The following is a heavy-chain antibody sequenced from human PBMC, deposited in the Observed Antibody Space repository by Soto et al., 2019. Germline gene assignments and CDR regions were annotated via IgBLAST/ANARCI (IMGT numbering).Heavy chain of an antibody. CDR3: ATQNNGYESPFDY. J-gene: IGHJ4*02. CDR2: IYYSGST. Sequence: QVQLPESGPGLVQPSETLSLTCPVSGGSISRYYWSWIRQPPGKGLEWIGHIYYSGSTKYNHSLESRVTMSVDTSKNPVSLKLSSVTAADTAVYYCATQNNGYESPFDYWGQGTLVTVSS. V-gene: IGHV4-59*08. CDR1: GGSISRYY. D-gene: IGHD5-12*01.